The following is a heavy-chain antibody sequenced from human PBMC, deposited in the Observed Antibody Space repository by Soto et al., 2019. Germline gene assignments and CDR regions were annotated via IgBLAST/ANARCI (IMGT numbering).Heavy chain of an antibody. J-gene: IGHJ6*03. Sequence: SETLSLTCAVYGGSFSGYYWSLIRQPPGKGLEWIGEINHSGSTNYNPSLKSRVTISVDTSKNQFSLKLSSVTAADTAVYYCARVEVAHYYYYMDVWGKGTTVTVSS. V-gene: IGHV4-34*01. CDR3: ARVEVAHYYYYMDV. D-gene: IGHD5-12*01. CDR2: INHSGST. CDR1: GGSFSGYY.